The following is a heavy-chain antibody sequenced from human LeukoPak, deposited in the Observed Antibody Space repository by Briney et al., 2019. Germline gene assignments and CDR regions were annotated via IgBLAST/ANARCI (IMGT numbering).Heavy chain of an antibody. CDR1: GGFISSYY. CDR3: ARHCAGNCYSKAFDI. Sequence: SETLSLTCTVSGGFISSYYWRWIRQPPGKGLEWIGYIYYSGSTNYNPSLRSRVTISVDTSKNQFSLNLSSVTAADTAVYYCARHCAGNCYSKAFDIWGQGTMVTVAS. V-gene: IGHV4-59*08. CDR2: IYYSGST. J-gene: IGHJ3*02. D-gene: IGHD2-21*02.